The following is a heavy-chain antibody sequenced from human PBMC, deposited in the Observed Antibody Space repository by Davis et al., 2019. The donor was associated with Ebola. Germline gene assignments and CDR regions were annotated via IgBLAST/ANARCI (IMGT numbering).Heavy chain of an antibody. CDR1: GFTFSSYG. Sequence: GESLKISCAASGFTFSSYGMHWVRQAPGKGLEWVAVIWYDGSNKYYADSVKGRFTISRDNSKNTLYLQMHSLRAEDTAVYYCARDGRADCGGDCYFDYWGQGTLVTVSS. D-gene: IGHD2-21*01. V-gene: IGHV3-33*01. CDR3: ARDGRADCGGDCYFDY. J-gene: IGHJ4*02. CDR2: IWYDGSNK.